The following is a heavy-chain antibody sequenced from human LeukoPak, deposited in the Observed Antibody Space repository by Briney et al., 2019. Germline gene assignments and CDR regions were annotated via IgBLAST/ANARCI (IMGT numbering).Heavy chain of an antibody. CDR2: IIPIFGTA. Sequence: ASVKVSCKASGGTSSSYAISWVRQAPGQGLEWMGGIIPIFGTANYAQKFQGRVTITADKSTSTAYMELSSPRSEDTAVYYCARGVVPAAIGYFDYWGQGTLVTVSS. CDR1: GGTSSSYA. CDR3: ARGVVPAAIGYFDY. J-gene: IGHJ4*02. V-gene: IGHV1-69*06. D-gene: IGHD2-2*01.